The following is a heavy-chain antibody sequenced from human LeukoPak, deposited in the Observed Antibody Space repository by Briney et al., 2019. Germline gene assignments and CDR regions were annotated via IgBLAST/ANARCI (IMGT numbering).Heavy chain of an antibody. Sequence: PGESLKISCTASGYSFPNFWNAWVRQLPGKGLEWMGLIYPDDSDNTYSPSFEGQVTFSVDKSINSAYLTWGSLKASDTAMYYCARYAGLHRPFNIWGQGTMVTVSS. CDR3: ARYAGLHRPFNI. CDR2: IYPDDSDN. CDR1: GYSFPNFW. V-gene: IGHV5-51*03. J-gene: IGHJ3*02. D-gene: IGHD2-2*01.